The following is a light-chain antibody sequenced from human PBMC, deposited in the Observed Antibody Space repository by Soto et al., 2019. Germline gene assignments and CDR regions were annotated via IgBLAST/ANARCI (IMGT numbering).Light chain of an antibody. CDR2: EVS. CDR3: SSYTSSSTLYV. Sequence: ALTQPASVSGSPGQSITISCTGTSSDVGVYNYVSWYQQHPGKAPKLMIYEVSNRPSGVSNRFSGSKSGNTASLTISGLQAEDEADYYCSSYTSSSTLYVFGTGTKLTVL. V-gene: IGLV2-14*01. J-gene: IGLJ1*01. CDR1: SSDVGVYNY.